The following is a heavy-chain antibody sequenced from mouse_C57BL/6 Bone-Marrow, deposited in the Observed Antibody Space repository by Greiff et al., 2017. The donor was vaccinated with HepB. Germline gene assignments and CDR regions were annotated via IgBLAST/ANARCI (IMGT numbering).Heavy chain of an antibody. D-gene: IGHD2-12*01. Sequence: QVQLQQPGAELVKPWASVTLSCKASGYTFTSYWMHWVKPRPGQGLQWMGMIHPNSGSTNYNEKFKSKATLTVDKSSSTAYMQLSSLTSEDSAVYYCASYSYRGAYWGQGTRVTVSA. J-gene: IGHJ3*01. CDR1: GYTFTSYW. V-gene: IGHV1-64*01. CDR3: ASYSYRGAY. CDR2: IHPNSGST.